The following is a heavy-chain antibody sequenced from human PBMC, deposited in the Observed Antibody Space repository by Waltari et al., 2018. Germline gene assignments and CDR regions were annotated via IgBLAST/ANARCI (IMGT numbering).Heavy chain of an antibody. Sequence: EERLLESGGGLVQPGDSLRLSCAGSGFRFSNYWMNWVRQAPGRGLVWVARIGNDETSRRYADSVKGRLTISRDNAKNTVYLQMKRLRVEDTAVYYCARLAPRTYRSPVPGRHYYYGMDVWGQGTTVTVSS. CDR2: IGNDETSR. J-gene: IGHJ6*02. CDR3: ARLAPRTYRSPVPGRHYYYGMDV. CDR1: GFRFSNYW. D-gene: IGHD3-10*01. V-gene: IGHV3-74*01.